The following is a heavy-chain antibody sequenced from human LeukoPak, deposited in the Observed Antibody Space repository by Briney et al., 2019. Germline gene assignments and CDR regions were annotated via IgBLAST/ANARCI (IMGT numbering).Heavy chain of an antibody. D-gene: IGHD1-1*01. V-gene: IGHV4-59*11. CDR2: IYYSGST. J-gene: IGHJ6*03. Sequence: SETLSLTCNASGGSISSHYWSWIRQPPGKGLEWIGYIYYSGSTNYNPSLKSRVTISVDTSKNQFSLKLSSVTAADTAVYYFARGTRPYYMDVWGKGTTVTVSS. CDR1: GGSISSHY. CDR3: ARGTRPYYMDV.